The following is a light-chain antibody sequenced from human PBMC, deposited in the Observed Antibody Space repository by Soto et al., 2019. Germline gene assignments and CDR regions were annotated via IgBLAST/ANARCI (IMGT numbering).Light chain of an antibody. CDR3: SSYTSSSTYV. CDR1: SSDVGGYNY. Sequence: QAVLTQPASVSGSPRQSITISCTGTSSDVGGYNYVSWYQQHPTKAPKLMIYDVSNRPSGVSNRFSGSKSGNTASLTISGLQAEDEADYYCSSYTSSSTYVFGTGTKLTVL. CDR2: DVS. V-gene: IGLV2-14*01. J-gene: IGLJ1*01.